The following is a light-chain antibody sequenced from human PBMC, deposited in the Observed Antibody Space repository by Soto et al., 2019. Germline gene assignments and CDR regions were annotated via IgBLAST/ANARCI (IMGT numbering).Light chain of an antibody. Sequence: QSVLTQPRSVSGSPGQSVTISCTGTSSDVGGYNYVSWYQQHPGKAPKLMIYDVSKRPSGVPDRFSGSESGNTASLTISGLQAEDEADYYCCSYAGSYTNYVFGTGTKVTVL. J-gene: IGLJ1*01. CDR3: CSYAGSYTNYV. CDR2: DVS. CDR1: SSDVGGYNY. V-gene: IGLV2-11*01.